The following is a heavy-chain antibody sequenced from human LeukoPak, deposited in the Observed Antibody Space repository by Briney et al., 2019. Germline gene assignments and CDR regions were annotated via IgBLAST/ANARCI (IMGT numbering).Heavy chain of an antibody. J-gene: IGHJ4*02. V-gene: IGHV3-11*01. CDR1: GYTFSDYY. D-gene: IGHD1-1*01. Sequence: GGSLRLSCAASGYTFSDYYMTWIRQAPGKGLQWIAYITNGGSVIYYAASVRGRFTISRDNTKNSLYLQLNSLRVDDTAVYYCARVGLSGTTVIDYWGRGPLVIVSS. CDR3: ARVGLSGTTVIDY. CDR2: ITNGGSVI.